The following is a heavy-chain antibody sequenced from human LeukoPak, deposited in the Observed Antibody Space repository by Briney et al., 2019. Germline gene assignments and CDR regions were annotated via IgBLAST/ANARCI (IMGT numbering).Heavy chain of an antibody. Sequence: ASVKVSCKASGGTFSSYAISWVRQAPGQGLEWMGRIIPILGIANYAQKFQGRVTITADKSTSTAYMELSSLRSEDTAVYYCARVPSSSSSPIDYRGQGTLVTVSS. V-gene: IGHV1-69*04. D-gene: IGHD6-6*01. CDR1: GGTFSSYA. CDR3: ARVPSSSSSPIDY. CDR2: IIPILGIA. J-gene: IGHJ4*02.